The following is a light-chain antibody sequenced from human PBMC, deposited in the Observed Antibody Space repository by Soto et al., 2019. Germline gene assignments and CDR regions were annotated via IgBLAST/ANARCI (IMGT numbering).Light chain of an antibody. Sequence: QSALTQPASVSGSPGQPITISCTGTSSDIGSYNYVTWYQQHPGKAPTLMIYDVSNRPSGVSYRFSGSRSGNSASLTISGLQAEDEADYYCCSFTTSNTYVFGTGTKLTVL. V-gene: IGLV2-14*01. CDR2: DVS. CDR1: SSDIGSYNY. J-gene: IGLJ1*01. CDR3: CSFTTSNTYV.